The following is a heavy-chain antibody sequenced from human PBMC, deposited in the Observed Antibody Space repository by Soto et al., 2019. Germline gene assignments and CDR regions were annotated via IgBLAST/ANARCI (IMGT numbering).Heavy chain of an antibody. V-gene: IGHV3-30*18. CDR3: AKDRPAPGGTLDY. J-gene: IGHJ4*02. D-gene: IGHD2-15*01. CDR1: GFTFSSYG. Sequence: GGSLRLSCAASGFTFSSYGMHWVRQAPGKGLEWVAVISYDGSNKYYADSVKGRFTISRDNSKNTLYLQMNSLRAEDTAVYYCAKDRPAPGGTLDYWGQGTLVTVS. CDR2: ISYDGSNK.